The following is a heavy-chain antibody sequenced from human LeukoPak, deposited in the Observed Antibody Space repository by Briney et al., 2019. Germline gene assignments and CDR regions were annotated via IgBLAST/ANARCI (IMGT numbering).Heavy chain of an antibody. CDR2: ISYDGSNK. V-gene: IGHV3-30*18. CDR1: GFTFSSYG. Sequence: GGSLRLSCAASGFTFSSYGMHWVRQAPGKGLEWVAVISYDGSNKCYADSVKGRFTISRDNSKNTLYLQMNSLRAEDTAVYYCAKDVSSSWYYFDYWGQGTLVTVSS. D-gene: IGHD6-13*01. CDR3: AKDVSSSWYYFDY. J-gene: IGHJ4*02.